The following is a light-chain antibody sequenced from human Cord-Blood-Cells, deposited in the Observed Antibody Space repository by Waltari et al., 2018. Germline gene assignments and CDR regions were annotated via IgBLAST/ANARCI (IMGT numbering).Light chain of an antibody. CDR3: QQYNSYH. Sequence: DIQMTQSPSTLSASVGDRVTITCRASQSISSWLAWYQQKPGKAPKVLIYKASSLESGGPSRFSGSRSGTEFTLTISSLQPDDFATYDCQQYNSYHFGQATKLEIK. CDR1: QSISSW. CDR2: KAS. V-gene: IGKV1-5*03. J-gene: IGKJ2*01.